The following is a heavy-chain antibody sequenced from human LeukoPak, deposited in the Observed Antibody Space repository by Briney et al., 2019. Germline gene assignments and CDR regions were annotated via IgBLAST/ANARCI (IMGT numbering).Heavy chain of an antibody. CDR1: GFTFSPYW. Sequence: GPLRLSCAASGFTFSPYWMHWVRQAPGKGLVWVSRLNSDGLSTSYADSVKGRFTISRDNAKNTLYLQMNSLRAEDTAVYYCARGTEGSFWVFDYWGQGALVTVSS. CDR2: LNSDGLST. CDR3: ARGTEGSFWVFDY. D-gene: IGHD3-3*01. V-gene: IGHV3-74*01. J-gene: IGHJ4*02.